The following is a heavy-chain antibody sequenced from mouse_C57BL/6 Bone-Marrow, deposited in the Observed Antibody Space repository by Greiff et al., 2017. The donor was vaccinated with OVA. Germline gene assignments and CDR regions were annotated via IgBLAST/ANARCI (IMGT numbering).Heavy chain of an antibody. CDR1: GYTFTSYW. Sequence: QVQLQQPGAELVMPGASVKLSCKASGYTFTSYWMHWVKQRPGQGLEWIVEIDPSDSYTNYNQKFKGKSTLTVDKSSSTAYMQLSSLTSEDSAVYYFASDLDDYDPASYAMHYWGQGTSVTVSS. CDR3: ASDLDDYDPASYAMHY. CDR2: IDPSDSYT. J-gene: IGHJ4*01. V-gene: IGHV1-69*01. D-gene: IGHD2-4*01.